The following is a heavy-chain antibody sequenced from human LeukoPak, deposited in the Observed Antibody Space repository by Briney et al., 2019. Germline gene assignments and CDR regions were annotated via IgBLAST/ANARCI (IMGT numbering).Heavy chain of an antibody. CDR1: GFTFSSYG. J-gene: IGHJ6*03. V-gene: IGHV3-30*02. Sequence: GGSLRLSCAASGFTFSSYGMHWVRQAPGKGLEWVAFIRYDGSNKYYADSVKGRFTISRDNSKNTLYLQMNSLRAEDAAVYYCAKDAIAVAAYYYMDVWGKGTTVTVSS. D-gene: IGHD6-19*01. CDR3: AKDAIAVAAYYYMDV. CDR2: IRYDGSNK.